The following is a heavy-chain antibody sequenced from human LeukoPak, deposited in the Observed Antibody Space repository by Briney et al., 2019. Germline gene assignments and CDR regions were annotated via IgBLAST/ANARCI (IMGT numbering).Heavy chain of an antibody. Sequence: SVKVSCKASGGTFSSYAISWVRQAPGQGLEWMGRIIPILGIANYAQKFQGRVTITADKSTGTAYMELSSLRSEDTAVYYCARDEQMVTRLYYFDYWGQGTLVTVSS. CDR1: GGTFSSYA. CDR3: ARDEQMVTRLYYFDY. CDR2: IIPILGIA. J-gene: IGHJ4*02. V-gene: IGHV1-69*04. D-gene: IGHD4-23*01.